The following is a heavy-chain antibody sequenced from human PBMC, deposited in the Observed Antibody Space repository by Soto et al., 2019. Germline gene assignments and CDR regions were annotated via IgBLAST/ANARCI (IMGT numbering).Heavy chain of an antibody. CDR3: ARGNHFRGPSLFRGSTGSGVWSCLDP. CDR1: GYSITNGYY. V-gene: IGHV4-38-2*01. J-gene: IGHJ5*02. Sequence: PSETLSLTCAVSGYSITNGYYWGWIRQPPGMGLEWIGSIYHSGSTSYNPSLRSRVTISVVTSKNQFSLKLSSVTAADTAVYYCARGNHFRGPSLFRGSTGSGVWSCLDPWG. CDR2: IYHSGST. D-gene: IGHD5-12*01.